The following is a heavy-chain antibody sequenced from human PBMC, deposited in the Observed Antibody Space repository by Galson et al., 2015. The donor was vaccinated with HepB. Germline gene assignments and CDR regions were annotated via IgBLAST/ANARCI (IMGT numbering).Heavy chain of an antibody. Sequence: SVKVSCKASGYTFTTYGVSWVRQAPGQGLEWMGWISAYYGDTHYAQNLQGRITLTRDTSTNTLYMELRSLRSDDTAVYYCAREGEVSGVIFLPYWGQGTPVSVSS. D-gene: IGHD3-3*01. J-gene: IGHJ4*02. CDR3: AREGEVSGVIFLPY. V-gene: IGHV1-18*01. CDR1: GYTFTTYG. CDR2: ISAYYGDT.